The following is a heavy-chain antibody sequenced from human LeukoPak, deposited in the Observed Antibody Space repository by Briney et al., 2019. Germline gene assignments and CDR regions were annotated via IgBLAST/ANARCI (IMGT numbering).Heavy chain of an antibody. J-gene: IGHJ4*02. D-gene: IGHD1-26*01. CDR2: IYYSGST. V-gene: IGHV4-31*03. Sequence: PSETLSLTCTVSGGSISSGGYYWSWIRQHPGKGLEWIGYIYYSGSTYYNPFLKSRVTISVDTSKNQFSLKLSSVTAADTAVYYCARGRIVGAFDFDYWGQGTLVTVSS. CDR1: GGSISSGGYY. CDR3: ARGRIVGAFDFDY.